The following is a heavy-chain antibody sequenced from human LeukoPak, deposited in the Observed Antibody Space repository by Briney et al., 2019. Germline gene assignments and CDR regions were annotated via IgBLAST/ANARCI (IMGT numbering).Heavy chain of an antibody. CDR1: GLTLSSYW. CDR3: LRGGGSGWPFAN. Sequence: GGALRLSCAASGLTLSSYWMSWVRLFPGMGLEWVANINPDGSEKNYVDSVKGRFTISRDNAKNSLYLQMNSLRAEDTAVYYCLRGGGSGWPFANWGQGTLVTVSS. D-gene: IGHD6-19*01. CDR2: INPDGSEK. V-gene: IGHV3-7*01. J-gene: IGHJ4*02.